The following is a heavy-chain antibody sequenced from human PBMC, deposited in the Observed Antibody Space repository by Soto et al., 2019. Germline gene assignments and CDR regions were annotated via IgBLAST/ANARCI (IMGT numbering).Heavy chain of an antibody. D-gene: IGHD6-13*01. CDR1: GGSISSINNHFSNHY. CDR3: ARGYSSSWWDYYYYGMDV. V-gene: IGHV4-61*05. J-gene: IGHJ6*02. CDR2: IYHSGST. Sequence: SETLSLTCTVSGGSISSINNHFSNHYCSWIRLSPGKGLEWIGYIYHSGSTNYNPSLKSRVTISVDKSKNQFSLKLSSVTAADTAVYYCARGYSSSWWDYYYYGMDVWGQGTTVTVSS.